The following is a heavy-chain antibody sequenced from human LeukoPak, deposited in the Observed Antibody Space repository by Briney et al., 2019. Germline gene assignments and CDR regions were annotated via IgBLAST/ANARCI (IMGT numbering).Heavy chain of an antibody. V-gene: IGHV3-30*03. CDR2: ISYDGSNK. CDR3: ATEMGSWAAHPFDY. J-gene: IGHJ4*02. D-gene: IGHD6-13*01. CDR1: GFTFSSYG. Sequence: GRSLRLSCAASGFTFSSYGMHWVRQAPGKGLEWVAVISYDGSNKYYADSVKGRFTISRDNSKNTLYLQMTSLRAEDTAVYYCATEMGSWAAHPFDYWGQGTLVTVSS.